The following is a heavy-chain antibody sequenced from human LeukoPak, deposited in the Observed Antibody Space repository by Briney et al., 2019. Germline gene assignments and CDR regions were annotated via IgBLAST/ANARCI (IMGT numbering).Heavy chain of an antibody. V-gene: IGHV4-38-2*02. CDR1: GGSLSSYY. Sequence: SETLSLTCTVSGGSLSSYYWGWIRQPPGKGLEWIGSIYHSGSTYYNPSLKSRVTISVDTSKNQFSLKLSSVTAADTAVYYCARDHSYDYVWGSYRSDYWGQGTLVTVSS. J-gene: IGHJ4*02. CDR3: ARDHSYDYVWGSYRSDY. CDR2: IYHSGST. D-gene: IGHD3-16*02.